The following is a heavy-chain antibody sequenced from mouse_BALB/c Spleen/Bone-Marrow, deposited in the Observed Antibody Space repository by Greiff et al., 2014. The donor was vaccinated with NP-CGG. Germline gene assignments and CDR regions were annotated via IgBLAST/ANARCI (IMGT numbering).Heavy chain of an antibody. Sequence: EVKLMESGGGLVQPGGSLRLSCATSGFTFTDYYMNWVRQPPGKALEWLGFIRNKAYGYTTEYSASVKGRFTISRDNSQGILYLQTNSLRAEDSATYYCARDMGGILFDSWGQGTTLTVSS. D-gene: IGHD4-1*01. J-gene: IGHJ2*01. CDR2: IRNKAYGYTT. CDR3: ARDMGGILFDS. CDR1: GFTFTDYY. V-gene: IGHV7-3*02.